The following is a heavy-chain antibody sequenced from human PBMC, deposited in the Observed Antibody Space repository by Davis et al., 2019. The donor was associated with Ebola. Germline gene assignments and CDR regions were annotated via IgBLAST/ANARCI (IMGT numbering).Heavy chain of an antibody. CDR1: GGSVRSGDW. J-gene: IGHJ4*02. CDR2: IYHSGTT. D-gene: IGHD1-26*01. CDR3: ARVLAGTFGGKSD. Sequence: SETLSLTCAVSGGSVRSGDWWSWVRQPPGKGLEWIGAIYHSGTTNYSPSLNSRVTISLDKSKNQFSLTLTSVTAADTAVYFCARVLAGTFGGKSDWGQGTLVTVSS. V-gene: IGHV4-4*02.